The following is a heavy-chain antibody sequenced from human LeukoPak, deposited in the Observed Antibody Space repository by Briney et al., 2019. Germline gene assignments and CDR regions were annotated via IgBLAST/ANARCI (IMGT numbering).Heavy chain of an antibody. CDR1: GFTFSSYS. Sequence: GGSLRLSCAASGFTFSSYSMSWVRQAPGKGLEWVSSISSSSSYIYYADSVKGRFTISRDNAKNSLYLQMNSLRAEDTAVYYCARLCGYYDSSGYHHLFDYWGQGTLVTVSS. CDR3: ARLCGYYDSSGYHHLFDY. D-gene: IGHD3-22*01. CDR2: ISSSSSYI. V-gene: IGHV3-21*01. J-gene: IGHJ4*02.